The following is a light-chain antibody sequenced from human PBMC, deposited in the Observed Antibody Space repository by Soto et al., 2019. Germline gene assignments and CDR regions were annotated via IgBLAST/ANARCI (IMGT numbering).Light chain of an antibody. CDR2: DVS. CDR3: ASYTTSSTYV. Sequence: QSVLTQPASVSGSPGQSIAISCTGTSSDVCGYSYVSWYQQQPGKAPKLVISDVSNRPSGVSDRFSGSKSGNTASLTISGLQTEDEADYYCASYTTSSTYVFGTGTKVTVL. CDR1: SSDVCGYSY. V-gene: IGLV2-14*01. J-gene: IGLJ1*01.